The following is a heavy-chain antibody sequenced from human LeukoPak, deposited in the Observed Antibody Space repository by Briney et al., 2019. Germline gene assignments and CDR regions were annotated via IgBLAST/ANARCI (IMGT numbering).Heavy chain of an antibody. V-gene: IGHV3-66*01. CDR2: IYSGGST. CDR3: AIVATGSFDY. D-gene: IGHD2-15*01. Sequence: GGSLRLSCAASGFILSSNYMSWVRQAPGKGLEWVSVIYSGGSTYYADSVKGRFTISRDNSKNTLYLQMNSLRAEDTAVYYCAIVATGSFDYWGQGTLVTVSS. CDR1: GFILSSNY. J-gene: IGHJ4*02.